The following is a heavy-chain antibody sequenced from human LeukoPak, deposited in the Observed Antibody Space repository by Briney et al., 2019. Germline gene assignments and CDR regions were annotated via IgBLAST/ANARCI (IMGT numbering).Heavy chain of an antibody. Sequence: GASVKVSCKASGYTFTSYGISWVRQAPGQGLEWMGWISAYNGNTNYAQKLQGRVTMTTDTSTSTAYMELRSLRSDDTAVYYCARVHSYDFWSGYPNYFDYWGQGTLVTVSS. CDR2: ISAYNGNT. CDR3: ARVHSYDFWSGYPNYFDY. V-gene: IGHV1-18*01. D-gene: IGHD3-3*01. CDR1: GYTFTSYG. J-gene: IGHJ4*02.